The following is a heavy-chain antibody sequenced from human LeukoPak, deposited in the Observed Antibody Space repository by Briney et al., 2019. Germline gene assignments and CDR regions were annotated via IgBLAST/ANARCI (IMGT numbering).Heavy chain of an antibody. Sequence: ASVKVSCKASGYTFTGYYMHWVRQAPGQGLEWMGWINPNSGGTNYAQKFQGRVTMTRDTSISTAYMELSRLRSDDTAVYCCARNHNSGSHARHWFDPWGQGTLVTVSS. CDR1: GYTFTGYY. J-gene: IGHJ5*02. V-gene: IGHV1-2*02. CDR2: INPNSGGT. CDR3: ARNHNSGSHARHWFDP. D-gene: IGHD1-26*01.